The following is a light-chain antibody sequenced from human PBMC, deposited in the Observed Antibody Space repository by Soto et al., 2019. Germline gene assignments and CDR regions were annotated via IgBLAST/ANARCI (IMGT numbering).Light chain of an antibody. CDR3: QQYDRSPIT. CDR2: GVS. V-gene: IGKV3-20*01. J-gene: IGKJ3*01. Sequence: EIVLTQSPGTLSLSPGERATLYCRASQSISSNRFAWFQEKPGQAPSLLIYGVSGRATGIPDRFSGSGSGTDFTLTISRLEPEDFGVYYCQQYDRSPITFGPGTKVDIK. CDR1: QSISSNR.